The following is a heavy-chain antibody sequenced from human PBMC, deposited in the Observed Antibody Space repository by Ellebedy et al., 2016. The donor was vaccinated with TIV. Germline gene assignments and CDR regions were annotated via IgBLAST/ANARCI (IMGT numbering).Heavy chain of an antibody. V-gene: IGHV2-70*12. CDR3: ARVAMYSDGWGTIDS. CDR1: GFSLTTYGVG. Sequence: SGPTLVTPTQTLTLTCTFSGFSLTTYGVGVGWIRQPPGKALEWLALIDWDYDKYYSASLKTRLSISKDTSTNQVVLTMTNLDPLDTATYYCARVAMYSDGWGTIDSWGQGTLVTVSS. D-gene: IGHD5-24*01. CDR2: IDWDYDK. J-gene: IGHJ4*02.